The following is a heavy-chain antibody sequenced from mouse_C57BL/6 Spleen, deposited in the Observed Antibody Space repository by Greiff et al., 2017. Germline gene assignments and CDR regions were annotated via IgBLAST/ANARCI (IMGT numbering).Heavy chain of an antibody. Sequence: EVQLQQSGPELVKPGASVKIPCKASGYTFTDYNMDWVKQSHGKSLEWIGDINPNNGGTIYNQKFKGKATLTVDKSSSTAYMELRSLTSEDTAVYYCAREARYGSSSYYYAMDYWGQGTSVTVSS. J-gene: IGHJ4*01. D-gene: IGHD1-1*01. CDR2: INPNNGGT. CDR1: GYTFTDYN. CDR3: AREARYGSSSYYYAMDY. V-gene: IGHV1-18*01.